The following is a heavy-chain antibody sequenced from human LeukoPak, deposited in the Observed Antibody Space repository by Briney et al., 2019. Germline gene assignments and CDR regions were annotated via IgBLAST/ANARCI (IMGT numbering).Heavy chain of an antibody. CDR3: ASEFIGPTTGRRGDFCDY. D-gene: IGHD1-26*01. CDR2: IYSGGST. V-gene: IGHV3-66*01. Sequence: PGGSLRLSCAASGFTVNCNYMSWVRQAPGEGLEWVSGIYSGGSTYYADSVKGRFTISRNNSKNSLYLQMNSRRAEDTAVYFCASEFIGPTTGRRGDFCDYWGQGTLVTVSS. CDR1: GFTVNCNY. J-gene: IGHJ4*02.